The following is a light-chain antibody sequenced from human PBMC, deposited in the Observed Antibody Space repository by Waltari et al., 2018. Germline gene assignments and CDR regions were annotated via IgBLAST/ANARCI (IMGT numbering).Light chain of an antibody. CDR1: SSDVGAYDF. J-gene: IGLJ2*01. CDR3: SSYGGSNNFAV. Sequence: QSALTQPPSASGSPGQSVPIPCPGTSSDVGAYDFVSWYQQPPGKAPKFISYDVNKRPSGVPDRFSGSKSGNTASLTVSGLQAEDEADYYCSSYGGSNNFAVFGGGTKLTVL. V-gene: IGLV2-8*01. CDR2: DVN.